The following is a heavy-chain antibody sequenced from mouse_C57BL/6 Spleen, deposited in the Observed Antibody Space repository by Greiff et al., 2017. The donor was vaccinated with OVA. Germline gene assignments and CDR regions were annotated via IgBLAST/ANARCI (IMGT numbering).Heavy chain of an antibody. Sequence: VQLQQSGAELVKPGASVKISCKASGYAFSSYWMNWVKQRPGKGLEWIGQIYPGDGDTNYNGKFKGKATLTADKSSSTAYMQLSSLTSEDSAVYFCARSGYGSSHRDMDYWGQGTSVTVSS. V-gene: IGHV1-80*01. J-gene: IGHJ4*01. CDR1: GYAFSSYW. D-gene: IGHD1-1*01. CDR3: ARSGYGSSHRDMDY. CDR2: IYPGDGDT.